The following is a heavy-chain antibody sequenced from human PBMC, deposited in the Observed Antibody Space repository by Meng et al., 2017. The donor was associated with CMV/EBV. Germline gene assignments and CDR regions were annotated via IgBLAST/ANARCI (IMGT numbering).Heavy chain of an antibody. CDR1: GGTFSSYA. D-gene: IGHD3-3*01. CDR2: IIPILGIA. CDR3: AMSITIFVVVTHYYYYYGMDV. J-gene: IGHJ6*02. Sequence: SVKVSCKASGGTFSSYAISWVRQAPGQGLEWMGGIIPILGIANYAQKFQGRVTITADKSTSTAYMELSSLRSEDTAVYYCAMSITIFVVVTHYYYYYGMDVWGQGTTVTVSS. V-gene: IGHV1-69*10.